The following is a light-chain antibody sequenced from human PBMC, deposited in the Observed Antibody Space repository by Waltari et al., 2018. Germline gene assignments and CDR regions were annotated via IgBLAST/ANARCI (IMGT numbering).Light chain of an antibody. CDR2: GKD. CDR1: SLRSHA. J-gene: IGLJ2*01. CDR3: HSRVVSNVRGA. V-gene: IGLV3-19*01. Sequence: SSELTQDPAVSVALGQTVRITCQGDSLRSHAASWYQQKPGQAPILVIYGKDNRPSGIPDRFSGSTSGNTASLTITGSQAEDEADYYCHSRVVSNVRGAFGGGTKLTVL.